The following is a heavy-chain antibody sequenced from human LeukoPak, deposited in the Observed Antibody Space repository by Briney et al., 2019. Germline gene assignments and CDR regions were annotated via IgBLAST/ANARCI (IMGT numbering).Heavy chain of an antibody. V-gene: IGHV1-69*06. CDR1: GGTFSSYA. D-gene: IGHD4-11*01. CDR2: IIPIFGTA. CDR3: ARTSKDYYYYYYGMDV. Sequence: ASVNVSCKASGGTFSSYAISWVRQAPGQGLEWMGGIIPIFGTANYAQKFQGRVTITADKSTSTAYMELSSLRSEDTAVYYCARTSKDYYYYYYGMDVWGKGTTVTVSS. J-gene: IGHJ6*04.